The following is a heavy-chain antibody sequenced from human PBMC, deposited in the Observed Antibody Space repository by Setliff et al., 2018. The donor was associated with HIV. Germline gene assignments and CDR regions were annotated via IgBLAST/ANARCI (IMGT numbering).Heavy chain of an antibody. CDR3: ARSIYGSRSYPLDS. CDR1: GGSVGSGSYY. CDR2: IYYTGST. Sequence: SETLSLTCTVSGGSVGSGSYYWSWVRQPPGKGLEWIGYIYYTGSTNYNPSLKSRLTISVDTSKNQFSLKLRSVTAADTAVYYCARSIYGSRSYPLDSWGQGTRVTVSS. D-gene: IGHD3-10*01. V-gene: IGHV4-61*01. J-gene: IGHJ5*01.